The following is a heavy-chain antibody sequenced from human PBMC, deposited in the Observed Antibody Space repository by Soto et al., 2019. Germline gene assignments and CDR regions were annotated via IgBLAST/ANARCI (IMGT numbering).Heavy chain of an antibody. Sequence: EVQLVESGGGLVQPGGSLRLSCAASEFTFSSYEMNWVRQAPGKGLEWVSYISSSGSTIYYADSVKGRFTISRDNAKNSLYLQMNSLRAEDTAVYYCARVGTVTGSVVLDYWGQGTLVTVSS. J-gene: IGHJ4*02. CDR3: ARVGTVTGSVVLDY. V-gene: IGHV3-48*03. D-gene: IGHD4-4*01. CDR1: EFTFSSYE. CDR2: ISSSGSTI.